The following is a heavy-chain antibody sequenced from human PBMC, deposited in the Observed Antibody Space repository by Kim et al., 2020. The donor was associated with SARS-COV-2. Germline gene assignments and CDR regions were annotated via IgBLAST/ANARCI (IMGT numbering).Heavy chain of an antibody. J-gene: IGHJ4*02. CDR1: GFTFSSYG. CDR2: IWYDGSNK. D-gene: IGHD2-8*01. Sequence: VGSLRLSCAASGFTFSSYGMHWVRQAPGKGLEWVAVIWYDGSNKYYADSVKGRFTISRDNSKNTLYLQMNSLRAEDTAVYYCAREGYCTNGVCYVRGAFSYWGQGTLVTVSS. CDR3: AREGYCTNGVCYVRGAFSY. V-gene: IGHV3-33*01.